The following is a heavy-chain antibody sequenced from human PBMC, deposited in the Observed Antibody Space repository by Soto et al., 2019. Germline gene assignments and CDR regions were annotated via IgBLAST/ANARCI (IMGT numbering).Heavy chain of an antibody. J-gene: IGHJ5*02. CDR3: ARDGNSWPYNWFDL. Sequence: GASVNVSCKASGFTFTGYYMHWVRQAPGQGPEWMGWINPNTGGTKYAQKFQGGITMTRDTSISTAYMEVSRLTSDDTAVYYCARDGNSWPYNWFDLWGQGTLVTVSS. CDR1: GFTFTGYY. V-gene: IGHV1-2*02. CDR2: INPNTGGT. D-gene: IGHD1-1*01.